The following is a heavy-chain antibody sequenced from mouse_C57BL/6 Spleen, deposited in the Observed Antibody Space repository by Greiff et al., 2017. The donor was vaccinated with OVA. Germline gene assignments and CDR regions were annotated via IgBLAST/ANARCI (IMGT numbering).Heavy chain of an antibody. CDR2: ISYDGSN. Sequence: VQLQESGPGLVKPSQSLSLTCSVTGYSITSGYYWNWIRQFPGNKLEWMGYISYDGSNNYNPSLKNRISITRDTSKNQFFLKLNSVTTEDTATYYCASFTTVPFDYWGQGTTLTVSS. J-gene: IGHJ2*01. CDR1: GYSITSGYY. V-gene: IGHV3-6*01. D-gene: IGHD1-1*01. CDR3: ASFTTVPFDY.